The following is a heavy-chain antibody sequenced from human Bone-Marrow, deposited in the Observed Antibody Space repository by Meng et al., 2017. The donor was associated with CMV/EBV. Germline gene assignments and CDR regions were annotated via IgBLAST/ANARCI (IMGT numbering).Heavy chain of an antibody. CDR1: GITFSDFY. V-gene: IGHV3-11*04. CDR3: AQHTRVATN. CDR2: ISGSGNDI. Sequence: GESLKISCAASGITFSDFYMTRFRQAPGKGPESLSYISGSGNDINYADSVRGRFTVSRDNAGRSLYLQLNSLRVEDTAVYYCAQHTRVATNWGPGTPVTVSS. J-gene: IGHJ4*02. D-gene: IGHD5-12*01.